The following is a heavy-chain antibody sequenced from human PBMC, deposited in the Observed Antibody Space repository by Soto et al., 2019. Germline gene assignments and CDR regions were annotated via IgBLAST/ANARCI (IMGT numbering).Heavy chain of an antibody. CDR3: AALPRY. CDR2: FYYSGTT. J-gene: IGHJ4*02. Sequence: QVQLQESGPGLVKPSETLSLTCNVSGGSISSYYWSWVRQSPGKGLGWIGYFYYSGTTNYNPSLKSRVTISIDMSKNQISLKLTSVTAADTAVYYCAALPRYWGQGTLVTVSS. D-gene: IGHD6-6*01. CDR1: GGSISSYY. V-gene: IGHV4-59*01.